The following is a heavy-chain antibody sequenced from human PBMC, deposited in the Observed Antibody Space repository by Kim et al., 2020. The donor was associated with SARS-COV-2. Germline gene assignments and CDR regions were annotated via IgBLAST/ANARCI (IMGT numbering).Heavy chain of an antibody. D-gene: IGHD6-13*01. CDR3: ARDFGSSWPEYFQH. V-gene: IGHV3-30*04. CDR2: ISYDGSNK. J-gene: IGHJ1*01. CDR1: GFTFSSYA. Sequence: GGSLRLSCAASGFTFSSYAMHWVRQAPGKGLEWVAVISYDGSNKYYADSVKGRFTISRDNSKNTMYLQMNSLRAEDTAVYYCARDFGSSWPEYFQHRGQCTLVTVSS.